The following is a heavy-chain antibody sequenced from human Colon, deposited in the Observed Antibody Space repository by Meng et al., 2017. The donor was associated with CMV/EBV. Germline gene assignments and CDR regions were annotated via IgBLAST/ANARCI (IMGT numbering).Heavy chain of an antibody. J-gene: IGHJ6*02. D-gene: IGHD2-21*01. CDR3: AYCVGACHGPEWGV. CDR2: TYYRSRWYN. V-gene: IGHV6-1*01. CDR1: GDSVSSNTAV. Sequence: SETLSLTCDISGDSVSSNTAVWNWIRQSPSRGLEWLGRTYYRSRWYNDYAPSVKSRITFIPDTSKNQFSLHLDSVTPEDTAVYFCAYCVGACHGPEWGVWGQGTTVTVSS.